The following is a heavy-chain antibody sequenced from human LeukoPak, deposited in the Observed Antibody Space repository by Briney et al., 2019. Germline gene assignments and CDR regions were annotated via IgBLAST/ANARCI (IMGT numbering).Heavy chain of an antibody. D-gene: IGHD6-13*01. CDR1: GYSISSGNY. J-gene: IGHJ6*03. CDR2: INHSGST. Sequence: SETLSLTYTVSGYSISSGNYWGWIRQPPGKGLEWIGEINHSGSTNYNPSLKSRVTISVDTSKNQFSLKLSSVTAADTAVYYCARPVGIAAAGTFNAGSKYYMDVWGKGTTVTISS. CDR3: ARPVGIAAAGTFNAGSKYYMDV. V-gene: IGHV4-38-2*02.